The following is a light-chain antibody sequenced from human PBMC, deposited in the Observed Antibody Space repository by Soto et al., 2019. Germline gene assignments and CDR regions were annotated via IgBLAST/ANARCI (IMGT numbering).Light chain of an antibody. Sequence: QSALTQPASVSGSPGQSITISCAGTSSDVGGYTYVSWYQQHPGKAPKLMIYDVSNQPSGVSNRFSGSKSGNTASLTISGLQAEDEADYYCTSYTSSSTPYVFGGGTKVTVL. J-gene: IGLJ1*01. CDR2: DVS. V-gene: IGLV2-14*01. CDR3: TSYTSSSTPYV. CDR1: SSDVGGYTY.